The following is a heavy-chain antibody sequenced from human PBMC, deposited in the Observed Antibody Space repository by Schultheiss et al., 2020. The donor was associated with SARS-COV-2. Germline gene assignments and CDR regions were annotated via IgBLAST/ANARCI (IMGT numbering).Heavy chain of an antibody. CDR3: ASTGGTALTLSSIAVAGPGDY. Sequence: GGSLRLSCVASEFTFDDYGMSWVRQAPGKGLEWVSAISGSGGSTYYADSVKGRFTISRDNAKNSLYLQMNSLRAEDTAVYYCASTGGTALTLSSIAVAGPGDYWGQGTLVTVSS. V-gene: IGHV3-20*04. CDR2: ISGSGGST. J-gene: IGHJ4*02. D-gene: IGHD6-19*01. CDR1: EFTFDDYG.